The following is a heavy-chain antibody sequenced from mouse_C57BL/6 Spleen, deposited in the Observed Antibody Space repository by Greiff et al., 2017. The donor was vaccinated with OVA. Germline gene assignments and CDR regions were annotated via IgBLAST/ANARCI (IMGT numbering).Heavy chain of an antibody. Sequence: EVQRVESGAELVKPGASVKLSCTASGFNIKDYYMHWVKQRTEQGLEWIGRIDPEDGETKYAPKFQGKATITAETSSNTAYLQLSSLTSEYTAGYYCAPFYDYGRGAFAYWGQGTLVTVSA. CDR1: GFNIKDYY. V-gene: IGHV14-2*01. CDR2: IDPEDGET. CDR3: APFYDYGRGAFAY. J-gene: IGHJ3*01. D-gene: IGHD2-4*01.